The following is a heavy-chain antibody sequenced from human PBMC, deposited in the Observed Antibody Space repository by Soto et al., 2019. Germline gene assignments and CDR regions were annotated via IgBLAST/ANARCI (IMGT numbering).Heavy chain of an antibody. Sequence: EVQLVESGGGLVQPGGSLRLSCAASGFTVSSNYMRWVRQAPGKGLEWVSVIYSGGSTYYADSVKGRFTISRHNSKNTMYLQMNSLRAEDTAVYYCARADYIWGSYRYTPIAFDIWGQGTMVTVSS. CDR2: IYSGGST. CDR3: ARADYIWGSYRYTPIAFDI. D-gene: IGHD3-16*02. CDR1: GFTVSSNY. J-gene: IGHJ3*02. V-gene: IGHV3-53*04.